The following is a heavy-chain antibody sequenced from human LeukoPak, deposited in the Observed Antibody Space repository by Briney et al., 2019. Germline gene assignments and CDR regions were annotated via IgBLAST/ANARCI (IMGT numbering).Heavy chain of an antibody. Sequence: SETLSLTCAVYGGSFSGYYWSWIRQPPGEGLEWIGEINHSGSTNYNPSLKSRVTISVDTSKNQFSLKLSSVTAADTAVYYCARGDRNYYDSSGYRGYYFDYWGQGTLVTVSS. V-gene: IGHV4-34*01. CDR1: GGSFSGYY. CDR2: INHSGST. J-gene: IGHJ4*02. D-gene: IGHD3-22*01. CDR3: ARGDRNYYDSSGYRGYYFDY.